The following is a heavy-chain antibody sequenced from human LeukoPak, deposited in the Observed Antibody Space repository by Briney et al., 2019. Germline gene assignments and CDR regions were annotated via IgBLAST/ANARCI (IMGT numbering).Heavy chain of an antibody. Sequence: GGSLRLSCAASGFTFTSYAMSWVRQAPGVGLEWVSTISAGAGTTNFADSVKGRFTISRDNSENTLYLQMNSLRAEDTAVYYCAKDRDPPRDGYNLGGLDYWGQGALVTVSS. J-gene: IGHJ4*02. CDR1: GFTFTSYA. CDR2: ISAGAGTT. CDR3: AKDRDPPRDGYNLGGLDY. D-gene: IGHD5-24*01. V-gene: IGHV3-23*01.